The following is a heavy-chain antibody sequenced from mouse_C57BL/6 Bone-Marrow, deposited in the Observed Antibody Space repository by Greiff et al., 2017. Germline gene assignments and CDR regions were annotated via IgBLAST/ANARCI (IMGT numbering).Heavy chain of an antibody. J-gene: IGHJ2*01. D-gene: IGHD1-1*01. CDR2: INPSTGGT. CDR3: ASSAGTLFDY. CDR1: GYSFTGYY. V-gene: IGHV1-42*01. Sequence: EVQLQQSGPELVKPGASVKISCKASGYSFTGYYMNWVKQSPEKSLEWIGEINPSTGGTTYNQKFKAKATLTVDKSSSTAYMQLKSLTSEYSAVYYCASSAGTLFDYWGQGTTLTVSS.